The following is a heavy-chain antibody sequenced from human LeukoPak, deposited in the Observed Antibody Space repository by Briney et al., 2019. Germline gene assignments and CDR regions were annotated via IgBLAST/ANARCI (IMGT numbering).Heavy chain of an antibody. D-gene: IGHD3-22*01. J-gene: IGHJ3*02. CDR3: ARDNYYDDAFDI. CDR1: GGSISSYY. CDR2: IYYSGST. Sequence: PSETLSLTCTVSGGSISSYYWSWIRQPPGKGLEWIGYIYYSGSTNYNPSLKSRVTISVGTSKNQFSLKLSSVTAADTAVYYCARDNYYDDAFDIWGQGTMVTVSS. V-gene: IGHV4-59*01.